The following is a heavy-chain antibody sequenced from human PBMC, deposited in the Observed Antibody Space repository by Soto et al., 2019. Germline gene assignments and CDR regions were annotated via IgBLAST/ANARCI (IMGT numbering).Heavy chain of an antibody. V-gene: IGHV4-59*01. CDR2: IYSSGST. CDR3: ARDHPHSYGVYYFDY. D-gene: IGHD5-18*01. J-gene: IGHJ4*02. Sequence: SETLSLTCTVSGGSISNYYWSWLRQPPGKGLEWIGYIYSSGSTHYNPSLQSRVTISADTSKNQVSLKVRSVTAADTAVYYCARDHPHSYGVYYFDYWGQGTPVTVAS. CDR1: GGSISNYY.